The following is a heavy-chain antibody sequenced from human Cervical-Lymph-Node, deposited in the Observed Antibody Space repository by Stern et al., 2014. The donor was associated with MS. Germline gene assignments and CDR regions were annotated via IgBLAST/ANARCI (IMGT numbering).Heavy chain of an antibody. CDR2: IHYSGST. V-gene: IGHV4-59*11. D-gene: IGHD2-15*01. CDR3: VRYCGGGSCPDV. CDR1: GGSISSHY. Sequence: QVQLQESGPGLVKPSETLSLTCTVSGGSISSHYWTWMRQPPGKGLEWIGYIHYSGSTRFNTSLKSRVTMSVDTSKNHISLRLSSVTAADTAVYYCVRYCGGGSCPDVWGQGTTVTVSS. J-gene: IGHJ6*02.